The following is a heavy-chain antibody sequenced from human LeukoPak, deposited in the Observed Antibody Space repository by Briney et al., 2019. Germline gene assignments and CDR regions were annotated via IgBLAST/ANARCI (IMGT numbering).Heavy chain of an antibody. Sequence: GGSLRLSCAASGLTFSSYAMSWVRQAPGKGLEWVSAISGSGGSTYYADSVKGRFTISRDNSRNTLYLQMNSLRAEDTAVYYCAKSLSSSWYWFDYWGQGTLVTVSS. D-gene: IGHD6-13*01. CDR2: ISGSGGST. CDR3: AKSLSSSWYWFDY. CDR1: GLTFSSYA. J-gene: IGHJ4*02. V-gene: IGHV3-23*01.